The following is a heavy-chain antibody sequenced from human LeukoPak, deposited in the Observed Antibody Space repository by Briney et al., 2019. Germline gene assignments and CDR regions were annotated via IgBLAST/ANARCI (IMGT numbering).Heavy chain of an antibody. CDR3: AREGDIVVVPAALESNWFDP. Sequence: ASVKVSCKASGYTFTGYYMHWVRQAPGQGLEWMGWINPNSGGTNYAQKLQGRVTMTRDTSISTAYMELSRLRSDDTAVYYCAREGDIVVVPAALESNWFDPWGQGTLVTVSS. J-gene: IGHJ5*02. CDR1: GYTFTGYY. D-gene: IGHD2-2*01. V-gene: IGHV1-2*02. CDR2: INPNSGGT.